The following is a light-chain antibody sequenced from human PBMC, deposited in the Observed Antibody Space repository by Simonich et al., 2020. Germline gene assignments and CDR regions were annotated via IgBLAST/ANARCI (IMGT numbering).Light chain of an antibody. Sequence: DIVMTQSPDSLAVSLGERATINCKSSQSFLYSSNNKNYLAWYQQKPGQPPKLLINWASTRVSGVPYRFSGSGSGTDFTLTISSLQAEDVAVYYCQQYYSTPLTFGGGTKVEIK. CDR3: QQYYSTPLT. V-gene: IGKV4-1*01. CDR1: QSFLYSSNNKNY. J-gene: IGKJ4*01. CDR2: WAS.